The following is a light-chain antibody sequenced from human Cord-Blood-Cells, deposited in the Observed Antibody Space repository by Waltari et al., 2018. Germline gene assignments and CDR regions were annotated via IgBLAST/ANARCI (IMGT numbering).Light chain of an antibody. J-gene: IGLJ3*02. V-gene: IGLV3-1*01. Sequence: SYELTQPPSVSVSPGQTASITCSGDKLGVKYACWYQQRPGQSPVLCIYQGSNGPAGIPGRFSGSNSGNTATLTISGTQAMDEADYYCQAWDNSTVFGGGTKLTVL. CDR3: QAWDNSTV. CDR2: QGS. CDR1: KLGVKY.